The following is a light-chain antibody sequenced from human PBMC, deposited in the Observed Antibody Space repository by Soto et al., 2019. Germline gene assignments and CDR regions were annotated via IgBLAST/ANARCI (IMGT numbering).Light chain of an antibody. J-gene: IGKJ1*01. CDR2: GAS. CDR1: QSVSSN. V-gene: IGKV3-20*01. Sequence: EIVLTQSPGPLSLSPGERATLSCRASQSVSSNLAWYQQTPGQAPRLLIYGASRRATGIPDRFSGSGSGTDFTLTISRLEPEDFAVYYCQQYGTSPWTFGQGTKVDIK. CDR3: QQYGTSPWT.